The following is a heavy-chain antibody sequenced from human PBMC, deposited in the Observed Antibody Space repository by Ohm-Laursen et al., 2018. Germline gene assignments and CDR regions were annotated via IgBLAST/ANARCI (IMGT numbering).Heavy chain of an antibody. CDR1: GFTFSSYA. D-gene: IGHD4-17*01. CDR3: AKEWPLRTKYYFDY. J-gene: IGHJ4*02. Sequence: SLRLSCTASGFTFSSYAISWARQAPGKGLEWVSAISGSGGSTYYADSVKGRFTISRDNSKNTLYLQMNSLRAEDTAVYYCAKEWPLRTKYYFDYWGQGTLVTVSS. CDR2: ISGSGGST. V-gene: IGHV3-23*01.